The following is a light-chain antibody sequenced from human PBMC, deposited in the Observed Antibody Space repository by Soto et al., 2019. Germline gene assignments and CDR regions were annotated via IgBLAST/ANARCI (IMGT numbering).Light chain of an antibody. CDR2: AAS. J-gene: IGKJ1*01. CDR3: QQCGSSPWT. CDR1: QSVSSYY. Sequence: EIVLTQSPGTLSMSPGERATLSCRASQSVSSYYLAWYQQKPGQAPRLLIYAASSRATGIPDRFSGGGSGTDFTLTSSRLESEDFAVYYCQQCGSSPWTFGRGTKVEIK. V-gene: IGKV3-20*01.